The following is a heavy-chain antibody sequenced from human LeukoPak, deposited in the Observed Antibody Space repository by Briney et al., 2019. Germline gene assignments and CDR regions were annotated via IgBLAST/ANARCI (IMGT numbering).Heavy chain of an antibody. Sequence: ASVKVSCKVSGYTLTELSMHWVRQPPGKGLEWVGGFGPEDGETIYAQKFQGRVTMPEVTSTDTAYMELSSLRSEDTAVYYCATGRYYYDSSGYRLSYWGQGTLVTVSS. CDR1: GYTLTELS. D-gene: IGHD3-22*01. V-gene: IGHV1-24*01. CDR3: ATGRYYYDSSGYRLSY. J-gene: IGHJ4*02. CDR2: FGPEDGET.